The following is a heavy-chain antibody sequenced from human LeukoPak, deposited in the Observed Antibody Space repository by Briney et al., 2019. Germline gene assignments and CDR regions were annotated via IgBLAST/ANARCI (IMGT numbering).Heavy chain of an antibody. CDR2: IYTSGST. CDR1: GGSISSYY. J-gene: IGHJ6*02. D-gene: IGHD6-19*01. CDR3: ARDRGQWALPDYYYYGMDV. Sequence: SETLSLTCTVSGGSISSYYWSWIRQPAGKGLEWIGRIYTSGSTNYNPSLKSRVTISVDKSKNQFSLKLSSVTAADTAVYYCARDRGQWALPDYYYYGMDVWGQGTTVTVSS. V-gene: IGHV4-4*07.